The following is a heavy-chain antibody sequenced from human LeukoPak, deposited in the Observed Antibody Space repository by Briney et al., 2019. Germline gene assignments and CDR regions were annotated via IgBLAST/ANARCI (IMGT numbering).Heavy chain of an antibody. Sequence: SETLSLTCAVYGGSFSGYYWSWIRQPPGKGLEWIGEINHRGSTNYNPSLKSRVTISVDTSKNQFSLKLSSVTAADTAVYYCARGNLAAAGNYWGQGALVTVSS. CDR3: ARGNLAAAGNY. J-gene: IGHJ4*02. CDR1: GGSFSGYY. CDR2: INHRGST. D-gene: IGHD6-13*01. V-gene: IGHV4-34*01.